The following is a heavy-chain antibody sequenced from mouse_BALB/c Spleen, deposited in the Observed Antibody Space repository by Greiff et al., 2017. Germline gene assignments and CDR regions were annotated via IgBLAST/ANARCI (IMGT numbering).Heavy chain of an antibody. Sequence: VQLQQSGAELMKPGASVKISCKATGYTFSSYWIEWVKQRPGHGLEWIGEILPGSGSTNYNEKFKGKATFTADTSSNTAYMQLSSLTSEDSAVYYCARSSGDNAMDYWGQGTSVTVSS. CDR2: ILPGSGST. V-gene: IGHV1-9*01. D-gene: IGHD3-1*01. J-gene: IGHJ4*01. CDR3: ARSSGDNAMDY. CDR1: GYTFSSYW.